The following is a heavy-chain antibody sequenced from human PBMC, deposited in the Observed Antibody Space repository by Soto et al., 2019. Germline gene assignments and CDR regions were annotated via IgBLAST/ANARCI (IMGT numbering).Heavy chain of an antibody. CDR1: GYTFTSYD. CDR3: ARGKEYYDFWSGYYDGSPRYYYYYYMDV. D-gene: IGHD3-3*01. J-gene: IGHJ6*03. V-gene: IGHV1-8*01. CDR2: MNPNSGNT. Sequence: ASVKVSCKASGYTFTSYDINWVRQATGQGLEWMGWMNPNSGNTGYAQKFQGRVTMTRNTSISTAYMELSSLRSEDTAVYYCARGKEYYDFWSGYYDGSPRYYYYYYMDVWGKGTTVTVSS.